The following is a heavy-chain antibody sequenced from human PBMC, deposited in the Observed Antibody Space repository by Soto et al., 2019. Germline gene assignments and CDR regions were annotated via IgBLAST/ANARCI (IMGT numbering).Heavy chain of an antibody. CDR1: GLSFNDSA. D-gene: IGHD6-13*01. J-gene: IGHJ6*02. V-gene: IGHV3-73*02. CDR3: SRKLDGAADRPSHFYGMDV. Sequence: EVQLVESGGGLVQPGGSLKISCAVSGLSFNDSAIHWVRQASGKGLEWVGRIRSKVNTYATTYAASVKGRFIISRDDSKNTEYLQMNSLKVEDMAVYFCSRKLDGAADRPSHFYGMDVWGHGTSVTVSS. CDR2: IRSKVNTYAT.